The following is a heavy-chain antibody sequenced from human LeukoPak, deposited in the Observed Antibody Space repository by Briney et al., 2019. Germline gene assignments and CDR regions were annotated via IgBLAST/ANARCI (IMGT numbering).Heavy chain of an antibody. CDR1: GYSISSGYY. J-gene: IGHJ4*02. D-gene: IGHD6-13*01. Sequence: SETLSLTCAVSGYSISSGYYWGWIRQPPGKGLEWIGSIYHSGSTYYNPSLKSRVTISVDTSKNQFSLKLSSVTAADTAVYYCARDGSGYSSSWLYYWGQGTLVTVSS. CDR2: IYHSGST. V-gene: IGHV4-38-2*02. CDR3: ARDGSGYSSSWLYY.